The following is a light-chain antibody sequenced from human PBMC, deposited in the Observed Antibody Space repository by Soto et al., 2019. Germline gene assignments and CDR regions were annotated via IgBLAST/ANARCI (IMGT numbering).Light chain of an antibody. CDR3: QHYDKLLLT. J-gene: IGKJ4*01. V-gene: IGKV1-33*01. Sequence: DIQMTQSPSSLSASVGDRVTITCQASQDINTYLNWYQQKPGKAPNLLIYDASKLEPGVPSRFSGGGSGTDFTFTVSSLQPEDIATYFCQHYDKLLLTFGGGTKVEL. CDR1: QDINTY. CDR2: DAS.